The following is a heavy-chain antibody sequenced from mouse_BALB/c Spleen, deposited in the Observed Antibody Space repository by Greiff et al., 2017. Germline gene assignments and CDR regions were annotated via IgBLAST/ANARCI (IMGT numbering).Heavy chain of an antibody. Sequence: QVQLQQPGAELVKPGASVKLSCKASGHTFTSYWMHWVKQRPGQGLEWIGEINPSNGRTNYNEKFKSKATLTVDKSSSTAYMQLSSLTSEDSAVYYCARDPRFAYWGQGTLVTVSA. CDR3: ARDPRFAY. CDR2: INPSNGRT. CDR1: GHTFTSYW. J-gene: IGHJ3*01. V-gene: IGHV1S81*02.